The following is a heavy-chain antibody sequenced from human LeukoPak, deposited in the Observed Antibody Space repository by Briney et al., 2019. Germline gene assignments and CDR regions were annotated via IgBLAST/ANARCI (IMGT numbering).Heavy chain of an antibody. Sequence: PSETLSLTCTVSGGSISSYYRSWIRQPPGKGLEWIGYIYYSGSTNYNPSLKSRVTISVDTSKIQFSLKLSSVTAADTAVYYCARAHTRGAFYYYYMDVWGKGTTVTVSS. J-gene: IGHJ6*03. D-gene: IGHD2-15*01. CDR1: GGSISSYY. CDR2: IYYSGST. V-gene: IGHV4-59*01. CDR3: ARAHTRGAFYYYYMDV.